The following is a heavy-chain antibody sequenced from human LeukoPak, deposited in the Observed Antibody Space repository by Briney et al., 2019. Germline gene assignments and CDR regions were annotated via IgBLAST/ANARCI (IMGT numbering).Heavy chain of an antibody. CDR3: ASGTLLQHRKTVFSAFDY. J-gene: IGHJ4*02. D-gene: IGHD3-22*01. CDR2: IKQDGSEI. Sequence: SGGSLRLSCAASGFTFRNYWMNWVRQAPGKGLEWVANIKQDGSEIYYVDSVKGRFTISRDNAKNSLYVQMNSLRAEDTAVYFCASGTLLQHRKTVFSAFDYWGQGTLVTVSS. CDR1: GFTFRNYW. V-gene: IGHV3-7*01.